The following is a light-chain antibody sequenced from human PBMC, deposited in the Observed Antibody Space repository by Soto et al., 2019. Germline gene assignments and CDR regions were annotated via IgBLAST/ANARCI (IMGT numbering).Light chain of an antibody. Sequence: IQMSQSASSLSAAIGDRVAVTCRASQSIIANLNWFQQKPGKAPKLLIYAASSFQSGVPSRFSGSGSGTDFTLTISSLQPEDFATYYCQQSYSTPLTFGGGTKVDIK. V-gene: IGKV1-39*01. CDR2: AAS. CDR3: QQSYSTPLT. CDR1: QSIIAN. J-gene: IGKJ4*01.